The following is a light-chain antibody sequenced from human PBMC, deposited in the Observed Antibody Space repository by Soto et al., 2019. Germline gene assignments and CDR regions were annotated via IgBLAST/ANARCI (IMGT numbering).Light chain of an antibody. CDR1: SSDVGNYNS. V-gene: IGLV2-14*01. CDR3: SSYTTSTDVV. Sequence: QSALTQPASVSGSPGQSITISCTGTSSDVGNYNSVSWYQQHPGKAPKLIISEVSNRPSGVSNRFSGSKSGNTASLTISGLQAEDESDYYCSSYTTSTDVVFGGGTKLTVL. CDR2: EVS. J-gene: IGLJ2*01.